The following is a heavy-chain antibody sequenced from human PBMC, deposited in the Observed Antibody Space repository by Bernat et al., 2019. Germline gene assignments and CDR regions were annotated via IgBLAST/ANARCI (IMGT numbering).Heavy chain of an antibody. CDR2: ISHDSTAT. V-gene: IGHV3-43*02. Sequence: ELQLVESGGGATQPGGSLRLSCEGTGFIFDDYVMHWVRQAPGMDLEWVSRISHDSTATSYADSVKGRFTISRDNSKKSLYLQMHSLRIEDTALYYCVRDSNWAFDSWGPGTLVTVSS. D-gene: IGHD3-16*01. CDR1: GFIFDDYV. CDR3: VRDSNWAFDS. J-gene: IGHJ4*02.